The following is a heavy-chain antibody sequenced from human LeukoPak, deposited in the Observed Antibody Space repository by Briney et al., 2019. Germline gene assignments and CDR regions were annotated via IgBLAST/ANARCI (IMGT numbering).Heavy chain of an antibody. CDR1: GYAFTSYG. CDR2: MNPNSGNT. CDR3: ARKGKYSSSWYY. D-gene: IGHD6-13*01. Sequence: GASVKGCCKASGYAFTSYGIKWVRQATGQGLEWMGWMNPNSGNTGYAQKFQGRVTMTRNTSISTAYMELSSLRSEDTAVYYCARKGKYSSSWYYWGQGTLVTVSS. V-gene: IGHV1-8*01. J-gene: IGHJ4*02.